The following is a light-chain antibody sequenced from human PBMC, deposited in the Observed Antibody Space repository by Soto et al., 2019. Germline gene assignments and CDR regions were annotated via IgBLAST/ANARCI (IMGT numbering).Light chain of an antibody. V-gene: IGKV1-12*01. J-gene: IGKJ1*01. Sequence: IQMTTSLSSVSASLGDRVAITCRASQGISRWLAWYQQKPGKAPKLLIYAASSLQSGVPSRFSGSGSGTDFTLTISSLQPEDFATYYCQQANSFPWTFGQGTKVDIK. CDR1: QGISRW. CDR2: AAS. CDR3: QQANSFPWT.